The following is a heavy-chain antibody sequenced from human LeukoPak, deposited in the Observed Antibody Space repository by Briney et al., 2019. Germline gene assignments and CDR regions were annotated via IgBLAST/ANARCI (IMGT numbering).Heavy chain of an antibody. J-gene: IGHJ4*02. CDR1: GGSFSGYY. CDR3: ARLIEGAPADH. D-gene: IGHD1-26*01. CDR2: INHSGST. V-gene: IGHV4-34*01. Sequence: KPSETLSLTCAVYGGSFSGYYWSWIRQPPGKGLEWIGEINHSGSTNYNPSLKSRITISVDTSKNQFPLKVNSVTAADTAVYFCARLIEGAPADHWGQGTLVTVSS.